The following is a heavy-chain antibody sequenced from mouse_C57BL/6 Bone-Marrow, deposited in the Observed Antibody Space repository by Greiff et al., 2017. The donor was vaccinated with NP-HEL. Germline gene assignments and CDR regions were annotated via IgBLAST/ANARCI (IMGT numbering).Heavy chain of an antibody. J-gene: IGHJ1*03. CDR1: GYTFTSYP. CDR2: INPSSGYT. CDR3: ARYAYGNYSYWYFDV. Sequence: VQLQQSGAELARPGASVKMSCKASGYTFTSYPMHWVKQRPGQGLEWIGYINPSSGYTKYNQKFKDKATLTADKSSSPAYMQLSSLTSEDSAVYYCARYAYGNYSYWYFDVWGTGTTVTVSS. D-gene: IGHD2-1*01. V-gene: IGHV1-4*01.